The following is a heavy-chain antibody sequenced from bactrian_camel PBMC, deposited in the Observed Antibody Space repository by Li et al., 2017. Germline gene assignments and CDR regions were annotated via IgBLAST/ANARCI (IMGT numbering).Heavy chain of an antibody. Sequence: VQLVESGGGLVQPGESLRLSCVASGITFSRHDMSWVRQAPGKEVEWVAGITSLPSLFRAASYADSVKGRFTISKDNAKNVLNLQMDNLKPEDSAMYYCAAGHCAGGSCTCSRELYDYNTWGQQGTQVTVS. J-gene: IGHJ4*01. CDR1: GITFSRHD. CDR2: ITSLPSLFRAA. D-gene: IGHD4*01. V-gene: IGHV3S6*01.